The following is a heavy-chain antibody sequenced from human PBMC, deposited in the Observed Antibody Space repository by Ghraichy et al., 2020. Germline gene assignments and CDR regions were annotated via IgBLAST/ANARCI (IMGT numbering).Heavy chain of an antibody. Sequence: GGSLRLSCAASGFTFSNYGIHWVRQAPGKGLNWVAFISYDGSKKYYADSVKGRFTISRDNSKNTLYLQMNSLRAEDTAVYYCAKDRLPAAALYYFDYWGQGTLVNVPS. J-gene: IGHJ4*02. CDR2: ISYDGSKK. V-gene: IGHV3-30*18. CDR1: GFTFSNYG. D-gene: IGHD6-13*01. CDR3: AKDRLPAAALYYFDY.